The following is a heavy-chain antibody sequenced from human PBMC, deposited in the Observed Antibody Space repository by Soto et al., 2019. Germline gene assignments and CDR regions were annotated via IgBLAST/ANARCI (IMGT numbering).Heavy chain of an antibody. V-gene: IGHV4-30-2*01. CDR3: ASYRCLQPRFAY. J-gene: IGHJ4*02. D-gene: IGHD1-1*01. CDR2: IYHSGST. CDR1: GGSISSGDYS. Sequence: SETLSLSCAVSGGSISSGDYSWTWIRQPPGKGLEWIGYIYHSGSTYYNPSLKSRVTISVDRSKNQFSLRLSSVTAADTAVYYCASYRCLQPRFAYWGQGTLVTVSS.